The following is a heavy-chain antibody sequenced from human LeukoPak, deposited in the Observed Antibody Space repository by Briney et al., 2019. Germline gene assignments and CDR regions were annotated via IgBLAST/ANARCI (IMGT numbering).Heavy chain of an antibody. V-gene: IGHV3-20*04. D-gene: IGHD6-19*01. CDR1: GFRFDDYG. CDR3: ARDGHSSGWFDY. CDR2: INWNGGST. Sequence: GGSLRLSCAASGFRFDDYGMSWVRHAPGKGLGWVSGINWNGGSTGYADSVKGRFTISRDNAKNSLYLQMNSLRAEDTAVYYCARDGHSSGWFDYWGEGTLVTVSS. J-gene: IGHJ4*02.